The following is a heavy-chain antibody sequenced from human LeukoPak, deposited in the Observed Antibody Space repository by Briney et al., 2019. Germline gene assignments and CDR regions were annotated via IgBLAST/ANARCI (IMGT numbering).Heavy chain of an antibody. D-gene: IGHD3-10*02. CDR3: AELGITMSGGV. CDR1: GFTFTSNA. V-gene: IGHV3-23*01. Sequence: PAGSLRLSCAASGFTFTSNAMSWVRQAPGKGLEWVSAFSGSGGDTYYADSGKGRFTISRDNPKNTLYLQMNSLRAEDTAVYYCAELGITMSGGVWGKGTTVTISS. J-gene: IGHJ6*04. CDR2: FSGSGGDT.